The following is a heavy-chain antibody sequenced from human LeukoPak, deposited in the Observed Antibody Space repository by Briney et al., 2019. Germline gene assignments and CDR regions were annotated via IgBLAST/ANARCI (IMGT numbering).Heavy chain of an antibody. CDR2: ISGSGGST. J-gene: IGHJ4*02. CDR3: AKEGGYCSSTSCYRRYYFDY. CDR1: GFTFSSYA. Sequence: PGGSLRLSCAASGFTFSSYAMSWVRQAPGKGLEWVSCISGSGGSTYYADSVKGRFTISRDNSKNTLYLQMNSLRAEDTAIYYCAKEGGYCSSTSCYRRYYFDYWGQGTLVTVSS. D-gene: IGHD2-2*01. V-gene: IGHV3-23*01.